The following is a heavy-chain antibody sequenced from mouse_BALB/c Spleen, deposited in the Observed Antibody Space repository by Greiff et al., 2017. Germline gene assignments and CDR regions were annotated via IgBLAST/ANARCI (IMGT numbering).Heavy chain of an antibody. CDR3: TRKKPKYGNYAFAY. CDR2: INPSNGGT. D-gene: IGHD2-10*02. V-gene: IGHV1S81*02. CDR1: GYTFTSYY. Sequence: VQLKESGAELVKPGASVKLSCKASGYTFTSYYMYWVKQRPGQGLEWIGEINPSNGGTNFNEKFKSKATLTVDKSSSTAYMQLSSLTSEDSAVYYCTRKKPKYGNYAFAYWGQGTLVTVSA. J-gene: IGHJ3*01.